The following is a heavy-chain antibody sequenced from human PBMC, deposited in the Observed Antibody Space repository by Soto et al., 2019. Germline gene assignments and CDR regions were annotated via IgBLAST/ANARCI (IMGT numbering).Heavy chain of an antibody. Sequence: GESLKISCKGSGYSFTSYWIGWVRQMPGKGLEWMGIIYPGDSDTRYSPSLQGQVTISADKSISTAYLQWSSLKASDTAMYYCARQGCSSTSCSQTYYYYGMDVWGQGTTVTVSS. D-gene: IGHD2-2*01. CDR3: ARQGCSSTSCSQTYYYYGMDV. CDR2: IYPGDSDT. V-gene: IGHV5-51*01. J-gene: IGHJ6*02. CDR1: GYSFTSYW.